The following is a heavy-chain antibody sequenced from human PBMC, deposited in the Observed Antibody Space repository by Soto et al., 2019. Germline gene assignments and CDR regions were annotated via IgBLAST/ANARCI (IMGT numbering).Heavy chain of an antibody. Sequence: SVKVSCKASGGTFSSYAISWVRQAPGQGLEWMGGIIPIFGTANYAQKFQGRVTITADESTSTAYMELSSLRSEDTAVYYCARGSGQWLQIRLGHYYYYGMDVWGQGTTVTVSS. V-gene: IGHV1-69*13. CDR1: GGTFSSYA. D-gene: IGHD5-12*01. J-gene: IGHJ6*02. CDR2: IIPIFGTA. CDR3: ARGSGQWLQIRLGHYYYYGMDV.